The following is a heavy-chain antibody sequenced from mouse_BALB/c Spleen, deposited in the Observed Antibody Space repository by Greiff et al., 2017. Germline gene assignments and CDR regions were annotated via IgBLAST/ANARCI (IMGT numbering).Heavy chain of an antibody. CDR3: ARGDSHFDY. CDR2: IDPANGNT. Sequence: EVKLMESGAELVKPGASVKLSCTASGFNIKDTYMHWVKQRPEQGLEWIGRIDPANGNTKYDPKFQGKATITADTSSNTAYLQLSSLTSEDTAVYYCARGDSHFDYWGQGTTLTVSS. V-gene: IGHV14-3*02. J-gene: IGHJ2*01. CDR1: GFNIKDTY.